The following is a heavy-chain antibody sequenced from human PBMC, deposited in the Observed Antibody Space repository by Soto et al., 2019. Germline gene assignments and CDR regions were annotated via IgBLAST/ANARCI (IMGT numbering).Heavy chain of an antibody. Sequence: QVYLVQSGGGVVQPGRSLRLSCAASGFTFRNYGMHWVRQAPGRGLEWVAVIGFDGSEIYYADSVKGRFTISRDNSNSALFLQMDYLRAEDTAMYYCARYNSGHSDYWGQGTPVTVSS. D-gene: IGHD1-26*01. V-gene: IGHV3-33*01. J-gene: IGHJ4*02. CDR3: ARYNSGHSDY. CDR1: GFTFRNYG. CDR2: IGFDGSEI.